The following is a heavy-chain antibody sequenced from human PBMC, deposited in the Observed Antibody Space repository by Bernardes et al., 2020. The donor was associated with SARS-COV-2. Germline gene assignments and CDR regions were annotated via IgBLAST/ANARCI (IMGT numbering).Heavy chain of an antibody. CDR2: INWNGGST. CDR3: ARRELTGELYWYFDL. D-gene: IGHD7-27*01. CDR1: GFTFDDYG. V-gene: IGHV3-20*01. J-gene: IGHJ2*01. Sequence: GGSLRLSCAASGFTFDDYGMSWVRQAPGKGLEWVSGINWNGGSTGYADSVKGRFTISRDNAKNSLYLQMNSLRAEDTALYHCARRELTGELYWYFDLWGRGTLVTVSS.